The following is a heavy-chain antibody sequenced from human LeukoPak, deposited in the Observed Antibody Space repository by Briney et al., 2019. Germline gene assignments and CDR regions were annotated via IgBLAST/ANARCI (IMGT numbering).Heavy chain of an antibody. D-gene: IGHD2-8*01. Sequence: GGSLRLSCAASGFTVSSNYMSWVRQAPGKGLEWVSVIYSGGSTYYADSVKGRFTISRDNSKNTLYLQMNSLRAEGTAVYYCASEKWDAFDIWGQGTMVTVSS. J-gene: IGHJ3*02. CDR1: GFTVSSNY. V-gene: IGHV3-53*01. CDR3: ASEKWDAFDI. CDR2: IYSGGST.